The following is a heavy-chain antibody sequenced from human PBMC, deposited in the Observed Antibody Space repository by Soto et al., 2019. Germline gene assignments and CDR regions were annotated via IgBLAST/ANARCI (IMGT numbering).Heavy chain of an antibody. CDR1: GGSISIYY. J-gene: IGHJ4*02. CDR3: ARDFAASYYFDY. D-gene: IGHD6-13*01. V-gene: IGHV4-59*01. CDR2: IYYSGST. Sequence: ETLSLTCTVSGGSISIYYWSWIRQPPGKGLEWIGYIYYSGSTNYNPSLKSRVTISVDTSKNQFSLKLSSVTAADTAVYYCARDFAASYYFDYWGQGTLVTVSS.